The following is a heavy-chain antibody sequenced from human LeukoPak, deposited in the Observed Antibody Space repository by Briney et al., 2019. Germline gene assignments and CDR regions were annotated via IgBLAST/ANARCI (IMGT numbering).Heavy chain of an antibody. CDR3: ARDPWFGELLGPPYYYYGMDV. CDR1: GYTFTSYG. CDR2: ISAYNGNT. Sequence: ASVKVSCKASGYTFTSYGISWVRQAPGQGLEWMGWISAYNGNTNYAQKLQGRVTMTTDTSTSTAYMELRSLRSDDTAVYYCARDPWFGELLGPPYYYYGMDVWGQGTTDTVSS. J-gene: IGHJ6*02. V-gene: IGHV1-18*01. D-gene: IGHD3-10*01.